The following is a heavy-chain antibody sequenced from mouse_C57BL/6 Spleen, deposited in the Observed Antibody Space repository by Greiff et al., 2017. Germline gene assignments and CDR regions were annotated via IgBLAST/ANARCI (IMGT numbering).Heavy chain of an antibody. CDR2: IYPGDGDT. V-gene: IGHV1-80*01. J-gene: IGHJ1*03. D-gene: IGHD1-1*01. Sequence: QVQLQQSGAELVKPGASVKISCKASGYAFSSYWMNWVKQRPGKGLEWIGQIYPGDGDTNYNGKFKGKDTLTADKSSSTAYMQLSSLTSEDSAVYFCARGSFITTVDWYFDVWGTGTTVTVSS. CDR1: GYAFSSYW. CDR3: ARGSFITTVDWYFDV.